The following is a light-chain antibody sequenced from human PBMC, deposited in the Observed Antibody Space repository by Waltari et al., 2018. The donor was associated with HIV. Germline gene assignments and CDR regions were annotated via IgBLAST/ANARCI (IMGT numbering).Light chain of an antibody. CDR1: QGISSA. J-gene: IGKJ3*01. Sequence: AIQFTQSPSSLSASVGDRVPITCRASQGISSALAWYQQTPGKAPKLLIYDASTLESGVPSRFRGSGSGTDFTLTISSLQPEDFATYYCQHFNNYPLTFGPGTKVDIK. V-gene: IGKV1D-13*01. CDR3: QHFNNYPLT. CDR2: DAS.